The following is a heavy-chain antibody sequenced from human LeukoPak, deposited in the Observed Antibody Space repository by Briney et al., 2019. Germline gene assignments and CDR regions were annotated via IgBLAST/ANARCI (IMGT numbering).Heavy chain of an antibody. CDR2: IVLSSNTI. Sequence: GGSVRLSWAAAGFYFSNYSMEWVRRAGGGGGEWLLFIVLSSNTIYYPDSVKGRFTISRDNANTSLYLQMNSLRAEDMAVYYCAKEIFSGLLYIDYWGQGTLVTVSS. V-gene: IGHV3-48*01. D-gene: IGHD5-12*01. CDR1: GFYFSNYS. J-gene: IGHJ4*02. CDR3: AKEIFSGLLYIDY.